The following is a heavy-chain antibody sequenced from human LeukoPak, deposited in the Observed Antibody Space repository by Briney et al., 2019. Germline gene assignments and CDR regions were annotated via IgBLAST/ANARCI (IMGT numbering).Heavy chain of an antibody. D-gene: IGHD1-14*01. CDR3: GRRIAGAIDY. CDR1: GFTFSGHS. V-gene: IGHV3-7*01. J-gene: IGHJ4*02. Sequence: PGGSLRLSCAASGFTFSGHSMTWVRKAPGKGLEWVANINLDGSERCYVDFVKGRFTISRDNADNSMYLQMNSLRAEDTAVYYCGRRIAGAIDYWGQGTLVTVSS. CDR2: INLDGSER.